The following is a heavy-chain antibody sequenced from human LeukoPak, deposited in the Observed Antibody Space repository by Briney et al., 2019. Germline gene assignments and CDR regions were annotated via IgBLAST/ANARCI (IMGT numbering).Heavy chain of an antibody. CDR3: AKDDRSLTNVVAAN. Sequence: GGSLRLSCAASGFTFSSYGMHWVRQAPGKGLEWVAFIRYDGSNKYYADSVKGRFTISRDNSKNTLYLQMNSLRAEDTAVYYCAKDDRSLTNVVAANWGQGTLVTVSS. CDR2: IRYDGSNK. V-gene: IGHV3-30*02. D-gene: IGHD2-15*01. CDR1: GFTFSSYG. J-gene: IGHJ4*02.